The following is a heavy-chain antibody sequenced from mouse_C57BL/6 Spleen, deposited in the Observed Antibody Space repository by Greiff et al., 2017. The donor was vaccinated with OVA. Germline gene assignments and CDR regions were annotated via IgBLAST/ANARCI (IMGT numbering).Heavy chain of an antibody. D-gene: IGHD1-1*01. Sequence: EVQLQESGGGLVKPGGSLKLSCAASGFTFSSYAMSWVRQTPEKRLEWVATISDGGSYTYYPDNVKGRFTISRDNAKNNLYLQMSHLKSEDTAMYYCARDGDYYGSPAWFAYWGQGTLVTVSA. CDR1: GFTFSSYA. V-gene: IGHV5-4*01. CDR2: ISDGGSYT. J-gene: IGHJ3*01. CDR3: ARDGDYYGSPAWFAY.